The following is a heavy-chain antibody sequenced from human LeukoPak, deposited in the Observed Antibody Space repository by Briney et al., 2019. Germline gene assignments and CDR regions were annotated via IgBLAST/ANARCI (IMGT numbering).Heavy chain of an antibody. CDR2: IYYSGMT. CDR1: GGSISSYY. D-gene: IGHD4-17*01. CDR3: ASADYDDSYIDF. J-gene: IGHJ4*02. V-gene: IGHV4-59*01. Sequence: KSSETLSLTCTVSGGSISSYYWSWIRQPPGKGLEWIGYIYYSGMTNYSPSLKSRVTISLDTSRNQFSLKLSSVTAADTAVYHCASADYDDSYIDFWGQGTLVTVSS.